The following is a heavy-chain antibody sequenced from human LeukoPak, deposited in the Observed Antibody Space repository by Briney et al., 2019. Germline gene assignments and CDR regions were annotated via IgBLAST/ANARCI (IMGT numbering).Heavy chain of an antibody. CDR2: FDPEDGET. CDR1: GYTVTELS. D-gene: IGHD3-9*01. V-gene: IGHV1-24*01. Sequence: ASVKVSCKVSGYTVTELSMHWVRQAPGKGHEWMGGFDPEDGETIYAQKFQGRVTMTEDTSTDTAYMELSSLRSEDTAVYYCATLCYYDILTGYSPDFWGQGTLVTVSS. CDR3: ATLCYYDILTGYSPDF. J-gene: IGHJ4*02.